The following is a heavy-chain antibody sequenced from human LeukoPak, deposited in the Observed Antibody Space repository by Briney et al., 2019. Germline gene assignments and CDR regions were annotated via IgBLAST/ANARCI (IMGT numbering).Heavy chain of an antibody. J-gene: IGHJ4*02. CDR2: IKSKADGATT. CDR3: TLHPHDSSGYFPRYY. V-gene: IGHV3-15*01. Sequence: PGGSLRLSCAASGFTFTNAWMSWVRQAPGEGLEWVGRIKSKADGATTHYAAPVKGRFTISRDHSKNTLYLQMNSLKTEDTAVYYCTLHPHDSSGYFPRYYWGQRGIVSVSS. CDR1: GFTFTNAW. D-gene: IGHD3-22*01.